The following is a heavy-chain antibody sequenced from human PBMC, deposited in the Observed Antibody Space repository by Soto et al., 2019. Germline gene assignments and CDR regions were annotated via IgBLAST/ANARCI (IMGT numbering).Heavy chain of an antibody. J-gene: IGHJ4*02. CDR3: ARDSPPVDY. CDR2: INTGNGNT. Sequence: ASVKVSCKASGYTFTNYAMHWMRQAPGQRLEWMGWINTGNGNTKYAQKLQGRVTMTTDTSTSTAYMELRSLRSDDTAVYYCARDSPPVDYWGQGTLVTVSS. V-gene: IGHV1-3*04. CDR1: GYTFTNYA.